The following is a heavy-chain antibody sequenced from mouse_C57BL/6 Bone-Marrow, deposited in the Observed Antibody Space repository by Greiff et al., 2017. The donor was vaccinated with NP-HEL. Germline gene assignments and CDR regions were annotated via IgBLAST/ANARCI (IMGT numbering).Heavy chain of an antibody. V-gene: IGHV1-81*01. CDR3: ARSLYYGRAWFAY. D-gene: IGHD1-1*01. CDR1: GYTFTSYG. CDR2: IYPRSGNT. J-gene: IGHJ3*01. Sequence: QVQLQQSGAELARPGASVKLSCKASGYTFTSYGISWVKQRTGQGLEWIGEIYPRSGNTYYNEKFKGKATLTADKSSSTAYMELRSLTSEDSAVYFCARSLYYGRAWFAYWGQGTLVTVSA.